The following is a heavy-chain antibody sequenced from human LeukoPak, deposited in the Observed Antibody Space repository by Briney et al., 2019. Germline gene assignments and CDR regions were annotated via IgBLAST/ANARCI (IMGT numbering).Heavy chain of an antibody. CDR1: GGSISGYY. Sequence: PSETLSLTCTVSGGSISGYYWSWIRQPAGKGLEWIGRIYSTGNTNYNPSLRSRVTMSVDRSNNQFSLNLDSVTAADTAVYYCARDRYSYGFLDPWGQGTLVTVSS. V-gene: IGHV4-4*07. D-gene: IGHD5-18*01. CDR2: IYSTGNT. J-gene: IGHJ5*02. CDR3: ARDRYSYGFLDP.